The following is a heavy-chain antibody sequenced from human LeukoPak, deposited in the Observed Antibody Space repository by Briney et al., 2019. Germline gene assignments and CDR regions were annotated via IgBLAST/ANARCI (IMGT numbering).Heavy chain of an antibody. CDR2: ISAYNGNT. D-gene: IGHD4-17*01. CDR3: ARTTVTTDDY. J-gene: IGHJ4*02. V-gene: IGHV1-18*01. Sequence: ASVKVSCKTSGYTFNTYGIAWVRQAPGQGLEWMGWISAYNGNTNYAQKLQGRVTMTTDTSTSTAYMELRSLRSDDTAVYYCARTTVTTDDYWGQGTLVTVSS. CDR1: GYTFNTYG.